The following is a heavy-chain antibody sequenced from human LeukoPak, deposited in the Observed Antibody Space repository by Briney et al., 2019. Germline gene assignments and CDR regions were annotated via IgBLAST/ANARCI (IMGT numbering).Heavy chain of an antibody. V-gene: IGHV5-51*01. CDR3: ARGGYSYGIDY. D-gene: IGHD3-10*01. CDR1: GYSFTSYW. Sequence: GESLQISCKGSGYSFTSYWIGWVRQLPGKGLEWMGIIYPGDSDTRYSPSFQGQVTISADKSISTAYLRWRSLKASDTAMYYCARGGYSYGIDYWGQGTLVTVSS. CDR2: IYPGDSDT. J-gene: IGHJ4*02.